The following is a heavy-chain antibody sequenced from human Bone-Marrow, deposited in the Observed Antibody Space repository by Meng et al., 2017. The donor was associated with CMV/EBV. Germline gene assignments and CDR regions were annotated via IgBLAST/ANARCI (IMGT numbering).Heavy chain of an antibody. D-gene: IGHD2-15*01. V-gene: IGHV4-61*01. CDR3: ARGGVVVVAAPTPDV. CDR1: GDSVSSGSYY. J-gene: IGHJ6*02. Sequence: SETLSLTCTVSGDSVSSGSYYWSWIRQPPGKGLEWLGYIYYTGSTNYNPSLKSRVTISVDMSKNHFSPKLSSVTAADTAVYYCARGGVVVVAAPTPDVWGQGTTVTVSS. CDR2: IYYTGST.